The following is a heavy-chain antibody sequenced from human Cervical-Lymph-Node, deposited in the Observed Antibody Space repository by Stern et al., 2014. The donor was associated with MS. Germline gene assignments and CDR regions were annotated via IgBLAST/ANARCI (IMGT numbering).Heavy chain of an antibody. V-gene: IGHV6-1*01. CDR1: GDSVSSNSAT. Sequence: VQLEESGPGLVKPSHTLSLTCAISGDSVSSNSATWNWIRQSPSRGLEWLGRTCYRSKWYTDHAVSVDSRVTINPDTSKNQFSLQLRSVTPEDTAVYYCTRGYYMDVWGQGTTVTVSS. CDR2: TCYRSKWYT. J-gene: IGHJ6*02. D-gene: IGHD3-10*01. CDR3: TRGYYMDV.